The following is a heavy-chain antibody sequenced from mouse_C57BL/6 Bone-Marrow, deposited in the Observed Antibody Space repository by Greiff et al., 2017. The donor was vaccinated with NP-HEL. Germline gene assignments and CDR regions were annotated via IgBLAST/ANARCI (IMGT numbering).Heavy chain of an antibody. Sequence: QVTLKVSGPGILQPSQTLSLTCSFSGFSLSTFGMGVGWIRQPSGKGLEWLAHICWDDDKYYNPALKSRLTISKDTSKNQVFLKISNVDTADTATYYCARIDYYGSSSFFDYWGQGTTLTVSS. V-gene: IGHV8-8*01. CDR3: ARIDYYGSSSFFDY. J-gene: IGHJ2*01. CDR2: ICWDDDK. D-gene: IGHD1-1*01. CDR1: GFSLSTFGMG.